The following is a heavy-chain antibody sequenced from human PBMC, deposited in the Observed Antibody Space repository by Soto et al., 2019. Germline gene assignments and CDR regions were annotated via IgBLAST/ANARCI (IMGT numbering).Heavy chain of an antibody. CDR2: ISGSGGST. D-gene: IGHD4-17*01. J-gene: IGHJ4*02. Sequence: EVQLLESGGRLVQPGRSLRLSCAASGFTFSSYAMSWVREAPGKGLEWVSAISGSGGSTYYADSVKGRFTISRDNSKNTLYLQMNSLRAEDTAVYYCAKLRFTVTRSGWGQGTLVTVSS. CDR3: AKLRFTVTRSG. CDR1: GFTFSSYA. V-gene: IGHV3-23*01.